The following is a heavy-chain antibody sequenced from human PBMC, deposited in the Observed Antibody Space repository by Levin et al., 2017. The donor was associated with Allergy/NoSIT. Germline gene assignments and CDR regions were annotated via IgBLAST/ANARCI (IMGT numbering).Heavy chain of an antibody. CDR3: ARGIAARLNYFDY. V-gene: IGHV4-39*07. D-gene: IGHD6-6*01. CDR2: IYYSGST. J-gene: IGHJ4*02. Sequence: SETLSLTCTVSGGSISSSSYYWGWIRQPPGKGLEWIGSIYYSGSTYYNPSLKSRVTISVDTSKNQFSLKLSSVTAADTAVYYCARGIAARLNYFDYWGQGTLVTVSS. CDR1: GGSISSSSYY.